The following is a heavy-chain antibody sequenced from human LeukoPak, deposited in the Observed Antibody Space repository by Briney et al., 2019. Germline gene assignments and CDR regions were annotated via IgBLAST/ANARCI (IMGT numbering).Heavy chain of an antibody. CDR2: ISSSDTTI. CDR1: VFTFSSYE. D-gene: IGHD5-24*01. CDR3: ARSRRDNYYYYYGMDV. Sequence: GGSLRLSCVASVFTFSSYEMTGVRQPPGKGLEGVSNISSSDTTIHYADSVKGRFTISRDNARNSLYLQMNSLRAEDTAVYYCARSRRDNYYYYYGMDVWGQGTTVTVSS. V-gene: IGHV3-48*03. J-gene: IGHJ6*02.